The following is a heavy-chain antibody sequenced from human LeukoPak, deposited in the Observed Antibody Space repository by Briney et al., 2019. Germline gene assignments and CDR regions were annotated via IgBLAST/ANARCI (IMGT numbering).Heavy chain of an antibody. CDR3: ARGPTVTTTKLDY. Sequence: SETLSLTCAVYGGSFSGYYWSWIRQPPGKGLEWIGEINHSGSTSYNPSLKSRVTISVDTSKNQFSLKLSSVTAADTAVYYCARGPTVTTTKLDYWGQGTLVTVSS. V-gene: IGHV4-34*01. CDR1: GGSFSGYY. J-gene: IGHJ4*02. CDR2: INHSGST. D-gene: IGHD4-17*01.